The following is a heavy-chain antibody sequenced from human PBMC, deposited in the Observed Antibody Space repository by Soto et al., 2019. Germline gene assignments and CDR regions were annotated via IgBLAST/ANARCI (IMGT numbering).Heavy chain of an antibody. V-gene: IGHV3-23*01. CDR2: ISDDAAST. CDR1: GFTFSNCA. Sequence: LRLSCAASGFTFSNCAMTWVRQSPGKGLEWVSAISDDAASTYYADSVRGRFTISRDNSRNTLYLQMKSLRGEETAVYYCAKVNTYYYRGMDVWGQGTTVTVSS. J-gene: IGHJ6*02. CDR3: AKVNTYYYRGMDV.